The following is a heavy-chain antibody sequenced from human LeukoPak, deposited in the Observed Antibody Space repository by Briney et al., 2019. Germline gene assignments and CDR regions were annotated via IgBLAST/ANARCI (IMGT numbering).Heavy chain of an antibody. V-gene: IGHV3-53*01. CDR2: IYSGGST. D-gene: IGHD3-10*01. J-gene: IGHJ6*03. CDR1: GFTVGSNY. Sequence: PGGSLRLSCAASGFTVGSNYMSWVRQAPGKGLEWVSVIYSGGSTYYADSVKGRFTISRDNSKNTLYLQMNSLRAEDTAVYYCARGNRVWFGDLSYYYYMDVWGKGTTVTVSS. CDR3: ARGNRVWFGDLSYYYYMDV.